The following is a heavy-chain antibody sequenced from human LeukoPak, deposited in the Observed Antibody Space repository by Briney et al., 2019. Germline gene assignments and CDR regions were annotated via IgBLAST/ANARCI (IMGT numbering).Heavy chain of an antibody. D-gene: IGHD2-15*01. Sequence: GASVKVSCKASGYIFTNYPMNWVRQAPGQGLEWMGWINTNTGNPTYALGFTERFVFSWDTSVGTAYLQVSSLKAEDTAVYHCARDSYCSGGTCYSRVGYWGQGTVVTVSS. CDR1: GYIFTNYP. CDR2: INTNTGNP. V-gene: IGHV7-4-1*02. J-gene: IGHJ4*02. CDR3: ARDSYCSGGTCYSRVGY.